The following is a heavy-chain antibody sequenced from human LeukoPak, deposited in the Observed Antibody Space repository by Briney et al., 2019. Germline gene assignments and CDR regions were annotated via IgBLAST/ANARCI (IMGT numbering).Heavy chain of an antibody. D-gene: IGHD3-22*01. Sequence: SVKVSCKASGGTFSSYAISWVRQAPGQGLEWTGGIIPIFGTAHYAQKFQGRVTITADESTSTAYMELSSLRSEDTAVYYCVRDSSGYYDYWGQGTLVTVFS. CDR3: VRDSSGYYDY. CDR2: IIPIFGTA. J-gene: IGHJ4*02. V-gene: IGHV1-69*01. CDR1: GGTFSSYA.